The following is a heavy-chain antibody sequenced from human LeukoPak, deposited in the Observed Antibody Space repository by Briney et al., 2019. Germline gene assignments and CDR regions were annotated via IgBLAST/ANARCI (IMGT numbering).Heavy chain of an antibody. Sequence: SQTLSLTCAVSGGSISSGGYSWSWIRQPPGKGLEWIGYIYYSGSTYYNPSLKSRVTISVDTSKNQFSLKLSSVTAADTAVYYCARESSYYDSSGYTSDAFDIWGQGTMVTVSS. J-gene: IGHJ3*02. CDR2: IYYSGST. V-gene: IGHV4-30-2*05. CDR3: ARESSYYDSSGYTSDAFDI. CDR1: GGSISSGGYS. D-gene: IGHD3-22*01.